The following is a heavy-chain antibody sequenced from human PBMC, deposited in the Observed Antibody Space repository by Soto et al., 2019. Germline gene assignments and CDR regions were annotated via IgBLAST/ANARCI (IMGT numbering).Heavy chain of an antibody. J-gene: IGHJ5*02. CDR1: GGTFSSYA. CDR2: IIPIIGTA. V-gene: IGHV1-69*06. CDR3: VKDGSIHA. D-gene: IGHD2-2*03. Sequence: ASVKVSCKASGGTFSSYAISWVRQAPGQGLEWMGGIIPIIGTANYAQKFQGRVTITADTSTSTAYMELSSLRSEDTAIYYCVKDGSIHAWGQGTPVTVSS.